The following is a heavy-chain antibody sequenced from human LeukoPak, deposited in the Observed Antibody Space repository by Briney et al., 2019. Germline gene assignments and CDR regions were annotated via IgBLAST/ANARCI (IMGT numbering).Heavy chain of an antibody. CDR3: ARASYINYDFWSGYYNNWFDP. CDR2: IYTSGST. CDR1: GGSISSGSYY. V-gene: IGHV4-61*02. Sequence: SETLSLTCTVSGGSISSGSYYWSWIRQPAGKGLEWIGRIYTSGSTNYNPSLTSRVTISVDTSKNQFSLKLSSVTAADTAVYYCARASYINYDFWSGYYNNWFDPWGQGTLVTVSS. J-gene: IGHJ5*02. D-gene: IGHD3-3*01.